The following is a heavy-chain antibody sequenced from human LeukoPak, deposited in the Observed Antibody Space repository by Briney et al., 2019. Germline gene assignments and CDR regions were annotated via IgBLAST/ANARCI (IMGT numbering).Heavy chain of an antibody. CDR3: AKGGGWLYYFDY. CDR2: ISDSGGRR. D-gene: IGHD6-19*01. J-gene: IGHJ4*02. Sequence: PGGSLRLSCGASGFTFSTFAMNWVRQAPGKGLEWVSAISDSGGRRFYADSVKGRFTISRDNAKNTVYLQMNSLRVEDTAVYYCAKGGGWLYYFDYWGQGSLVSVSS. V-gene: IGHV3-23*01. CDR1: GFTFSTFA.